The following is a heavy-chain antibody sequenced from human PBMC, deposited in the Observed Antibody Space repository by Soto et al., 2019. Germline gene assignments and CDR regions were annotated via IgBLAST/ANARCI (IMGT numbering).Heavy chain of an antibody. V-gene: IGHV5-51*01. J-gene: IGHJ3*02. CDR1: GRTFTNHW. CDR3: ARQGDMAATPADAFDI. Sequence: GESLKISCKVSGRTFTNHWIAWGRQMPGKGLEWMGIIYPGDSDARYSPSFAGQVTISVDKSITTAYLHWSSLEASDSDGYYCARQGDMAATPADAFDIWGQGTLVTVS. CDR2: IYPGDSDA. D-gene: IGHD6-19*01.